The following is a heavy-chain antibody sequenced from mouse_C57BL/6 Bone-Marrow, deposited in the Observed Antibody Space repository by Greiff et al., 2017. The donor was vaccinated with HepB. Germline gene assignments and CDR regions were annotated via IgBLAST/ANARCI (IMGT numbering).Heavy chain of an antibody. V-gene: IGHV5-9-1*02. CDR1: GFTFSSYA. CDR2: ISSGGDYI. J-gene: IGHJ2*01. CDR3: TRDQGIYYYGSKGY. Sequence: EVQLVESGEGLVKPGGSLKLSCAASGFTFSSYAMSWVRQTPEKRLEWVAYISSGGDYIYYADTVKGRFTISRDNARNTLYLQMSSLKSEDTAMYYCTRDQGIYYYGSKGYWGQGTTLTVSS. D-gene: IGHD1-1*01.